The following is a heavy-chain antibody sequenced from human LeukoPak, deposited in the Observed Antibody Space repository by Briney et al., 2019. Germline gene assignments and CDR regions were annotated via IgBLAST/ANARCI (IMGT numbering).Heavy chain of an antibody. J-gene: IGHJ5*02. V-gene: IGHV1-69*13. CDR3: AREGYCSSTSCYAAAYWFDP. Sequence: SVKISCKASGGTFSSYAISWVRQAPGQGLEWMGGIIPIFGTANYAQKFQGRVTITADESTSTAYMELSSLRSEDTAVYYCAREGYCSSTSCYAAAYWFDPWGQGTLVTVSS. CDR2: IIPIFGTA. CDR1: GGTFSSYA. D-gene: IGHD2-2*01.